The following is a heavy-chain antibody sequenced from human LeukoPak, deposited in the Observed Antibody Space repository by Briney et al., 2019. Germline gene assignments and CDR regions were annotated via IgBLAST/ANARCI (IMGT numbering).Heavy chain of an antibody. CDR1: GFTFSSYG. CDR3: ARPLRDGYNFDAFDI. V-gene: IGHV3-33*01. J-gene: IGHJ3*02. CDR2: IWYDGSNK. D-gene: IGHD5-24*01. Sequence: GGSLRLSCAASGFTFSSYGMHWVRQAPGKGLEWVAVIWYDGSNKYYADSVKGRFTISRDNSKNTLYLQMNSLRAEDTAVYYCARPLRDGYNFDAFDIWGQGTMVTVSS.